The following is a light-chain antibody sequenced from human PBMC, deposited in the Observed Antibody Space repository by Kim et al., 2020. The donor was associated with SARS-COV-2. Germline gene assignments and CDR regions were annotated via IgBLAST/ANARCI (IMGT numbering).Light chain of an antibody. CDR2: AKN. CDR3: NSRDNSGNHPAYV. CDR1: SLRSFY. J-gene: IGLJ1*01. Sequence: SSDLPQDPAVSVALGQTVRITCQGDSLRSFYASWYRQKPGQAPVLVIYAKNNRPSGIPDRFSGSSSGNTASLTITGAQAEDEADYYCNSRDNSGNHPAYVFGTGTKVTVL. V-gene: IGLV3-19*01.